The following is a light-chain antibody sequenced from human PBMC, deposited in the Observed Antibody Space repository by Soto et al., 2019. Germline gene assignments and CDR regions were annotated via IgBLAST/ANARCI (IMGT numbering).Light chain of an antibody. V-gene: IGKV3-15*01. J-gene: IGKJ4*01. CDR1: QSISSS. CDR2: GAS. CDR3: QQYGTWTPNLHT. Sequence: EIVMTQSPVTLSVSAGEGATLSCRASQSISSSLAWYQQKPGQPPKPLMFGASTRATGIPARFSGSGSGTEFTLSITRLQSEDSAIYYCQQYGTWTPNLHTFGGGTKVEI.